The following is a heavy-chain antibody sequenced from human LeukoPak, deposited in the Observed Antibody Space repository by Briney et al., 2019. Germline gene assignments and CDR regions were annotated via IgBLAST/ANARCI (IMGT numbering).Heavy chain of an antibody. CDR2: INPNSGGT. V-gene: IGHV1-2*02. CDR3: ARLGSGYDTYYYESSGYQPEFDF. J-gene: IGHJ4*02. Sequence: ASVKVSCKASGYTFTGYYMHWVRQAPGQGLEWMGWINPNSGGTNYAQKFQGRVTMTRDTSISTAYMELSRLRSDDTAVYYCARLGSGYDTYYYESSGYQPEFDFWGQGTLVTVSS. D-gene: IGHD3-22*01. CDR1: GYTFTGYY.